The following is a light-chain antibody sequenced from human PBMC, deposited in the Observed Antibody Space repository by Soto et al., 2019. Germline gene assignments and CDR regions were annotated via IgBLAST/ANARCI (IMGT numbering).Light chain of an antibody. CDR1: QSVSSNY. CDR3: QQYYSTPLT. J-gene: IGKJ4*01. V-gene: IGKV3-20*01. CDR2: GAS. Sequence: IVLTQSPDTLSLSPGERATLSCRASQSVSSNYLAWYQQKPGQAPRLLIYGASTRATGIPDRFSGSGSGTDFTLTISRLEPEDFAVYYCQQYYSTPLTFGGGTKVEIK.